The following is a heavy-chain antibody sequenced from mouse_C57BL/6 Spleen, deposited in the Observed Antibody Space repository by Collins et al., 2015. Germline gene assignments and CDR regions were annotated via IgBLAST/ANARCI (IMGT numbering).Heavy chain of an antibody. CDR1: GYTFTSYW. CDR2: IHPNSGST. Sequence: QVQLQQPGAELVKPGASVKLSCKASGYTFTSYWMHWVKQRPGQGLEWIGMIHPNSGSTNYNEKFKSKATLTVDKSSSTAYTQLSSLTSEDSAVYYCARYGYYYAMDYWGQGTSVTVSS. J-gene: IGHJ4*01. D-gene: IGHD1-1*02. CDR3: ARYGYYYAMDY. V-gene: IGHV1-64*01.